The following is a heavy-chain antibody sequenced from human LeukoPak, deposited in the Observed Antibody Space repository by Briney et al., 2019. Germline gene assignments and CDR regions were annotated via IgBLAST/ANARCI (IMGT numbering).Heavy chain of an antibody. Sequence: GRSLRLSCAASGFTFSSYGMHWVRQAPGKGLEWVAVISYDGGNKYYADSVKGRFTISRDNSKNTLYLQTNSLRADDTAVYYCAKEYYFDSSGYVDYWGQGTLVTVSS. J-gene: IGHJ4*02. CDR2: ISYDGGNK. CDR3: AKEYYFDSSGYVDY. D-gene: IGHD3-22*01. CDR1: GFTFSSYG. V-gene: IGHV3-30*18.